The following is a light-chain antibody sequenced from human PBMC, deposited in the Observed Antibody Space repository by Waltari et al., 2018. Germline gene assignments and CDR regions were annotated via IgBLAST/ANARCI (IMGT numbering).Light chain of an antibody. J-gene: IGLJ2*01. V-gene: IGLV2-23*02. CDR1: SSDVGNYKP. Sequence: QSALTQPASVSGSPGQSITIPCTATSSDVGNYKPVSRYQQHPGKAPKLMIYAVSKRPSGVSDRFSGSKSGDMASLTISGLQPEDEAEYFCSSYAGSSKGVFGGGTKVTVL. CDR3: SSYAGSSKGV. CDR2: AVS.